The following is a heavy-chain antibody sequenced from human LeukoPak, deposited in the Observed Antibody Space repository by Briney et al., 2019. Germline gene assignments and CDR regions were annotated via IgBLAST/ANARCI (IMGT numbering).Heavy chain of an antibody. CDR3: ARVRGVLRFLSVGPYYYGMDV. CDR1: GGTFSSYA. CDR2: IIPIFGTA. D-gene: IGHD3-3*01. J-gene: IGHJ6*02. V-gene: IGHV1-69*13. Sequence: ASVKVSCKASGGTFSSYAISWVRQAPGQGLEWMGGIIPIFGTANYAQKFQGRVTITADESTSTAYMELSSLRSEDTAVYYCARVRGVLRFLSVGPYYYGMDVWGQGTTVTVSS.